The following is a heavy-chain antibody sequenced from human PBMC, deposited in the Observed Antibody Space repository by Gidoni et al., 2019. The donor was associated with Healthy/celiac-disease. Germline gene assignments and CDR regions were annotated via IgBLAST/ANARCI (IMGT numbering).Heavy chain of an antibody. V-gene: IGHV3-30-3*01. CDR2: ISYDGSNK. CDR3: ARALGYFDY. D-gene: IGHD7-27*01. CDR1: GFTFSSYA. Sequence: QVQLVESGGGVVQPGRSLSLSCAASGFTFSSYAMHWVRQAPGKGLEWVAVISYDGSNKYYADSVKGRFTISRDNSKNTLYLQMNSLRAEDTAVYYCARALGYFDYWGQGTLVTVSS. J-gene: IGHJ4*02.